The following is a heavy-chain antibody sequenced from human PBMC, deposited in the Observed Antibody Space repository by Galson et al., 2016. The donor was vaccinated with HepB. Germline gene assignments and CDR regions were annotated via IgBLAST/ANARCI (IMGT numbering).Heavy chain of an antibody. Sequence: SLRLSCAASGFTFSTYVMSWVRQAPGKGLEWVSTISGGGGSTYYAHSVKGRFTISRDNSKNTLYLQINSLRAEDTAIYYCEKCNTAMTVDYWGQGTLVTVAS. J-gene: IGHJ4*02. CDR2: ISGGGGST. V-gene: IGHV3-23*01. CDR1: GFTFSTYV. D-gene: IGHD5-18*01. CDR3: EKCNTAMTVDY.